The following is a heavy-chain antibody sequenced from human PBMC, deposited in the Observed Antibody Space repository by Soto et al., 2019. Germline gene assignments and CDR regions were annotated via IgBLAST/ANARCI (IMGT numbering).Heavy chain of an antibody. CDR1: GASISTNHHN. CDR3: ARLPTGYPNWFDP. J-gene: IGHJ5*02. V-gene: IGHV4-39*01. D-gene: IGHD3-9*01. CDR2: IHYRGDT. Sequence: ETLSLTCTVSGASISTNHHNWAWVRQPPGKGLEWMGNIHYRGDTYFNPSLGSRLSMSVDTSKNQFSLKLTSVTAADTAVYYCARLPTGYPNWFDPWGQGTLVTVSS.